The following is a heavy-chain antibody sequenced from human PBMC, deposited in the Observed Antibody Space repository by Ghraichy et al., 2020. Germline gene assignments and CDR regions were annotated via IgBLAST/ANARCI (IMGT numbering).Heavy chain of an antibody. Sequence: LSLTCAASGFTFSSYGMHWVRQAPGKGLEWVAVIWYDGSNKYYADSVKGRFTISRDNSKNTLYLQMNSLRAEDTAVYYCARGPGEVVRSHYYYYGMDVWGQGTTVTVSS. V-gene: IGHV3-33*01. CDR2: IWYDGSNK. CDR1: GFTFSSYG. D-gene: IGHD3-22*01. J-gene: IGHJ6*02. CDR3: ARGPGEVVRSHYYYYGMDV.